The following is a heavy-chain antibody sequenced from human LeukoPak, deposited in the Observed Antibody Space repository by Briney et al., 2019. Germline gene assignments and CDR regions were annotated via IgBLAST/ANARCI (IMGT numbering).Heavy chain of an antibody. V-gene: IGHV4-38-2*01. CDR1: GYSISSGYY. D-gene: IGHD3-9*01. CDR3: ARGTGYPNWFDP. J-gene: IGHJ5*02. Sequence: SETLSLTCAVSGYSISSGYYWGWIRQHPGKGLEWIGSIYYSGSIYYNPSLRSRVTISQDMSKNQFSLKLSSVTAADTAVYYCARGTGYPNWFDPWGQGTLVTVSS. CDR2: IYYSGSI.